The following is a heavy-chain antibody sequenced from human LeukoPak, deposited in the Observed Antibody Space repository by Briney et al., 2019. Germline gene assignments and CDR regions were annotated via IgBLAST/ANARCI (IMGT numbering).Heavy chain of an antibody. CDR2: IYYGGNT. Sequence: PSETLSLTCIVSGGSVSSGRHYWAWIRQPPGMGLEWIGSIYYGGNTYYSLSPKSRVTISVETSKNQFSLRLSSVTATDTAVYYCARGENVAAAGIEYWGQGTLVTVSS. V-gene: IGHV4-39*01. CDR3: ARGENVAAAGIEY. J-gene: IGHJ4*02. D-gene: IGHD6-13*01. CDR1: GGSVSSGRHY.